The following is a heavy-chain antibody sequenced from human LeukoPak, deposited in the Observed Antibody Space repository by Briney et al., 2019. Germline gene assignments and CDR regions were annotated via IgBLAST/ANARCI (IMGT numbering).Heavy chain of an antibody. CDR1: EFTFSKYS. Sequence: PGGSLRLSCAASEFTFSKYSMNWVRQAPGKGLEWVSCIGSSSSYIYYADSVKGRFTISRDNAKNSLYLQMNSLRAEDTAVYYCARDFEERGYYLADFDYWGQGTLVTVSS. D-gene: IGHD3-22*01. CDR2: IGSSSSYI. J-gene: IGHJ4*02. V-gene: IGHV3-21*01. CDR3: ARDFEERGYYLADFDY.